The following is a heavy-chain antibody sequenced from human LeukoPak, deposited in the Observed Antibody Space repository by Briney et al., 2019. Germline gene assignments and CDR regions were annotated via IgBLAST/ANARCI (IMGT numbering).Heavy chain of an antibody. CDR3: ARQENSSGYYYDEEGFDY. V-gene: IGHV3-74*01. Sequence: PGGSLRLSCAASGFTFSSYWMHWVRHAPGQGLVWVSRINSDGSSTIYADSVKGRFTISRDNAKNTLYLQMNSLRAEDTAVYYCARQENSSGYYYDEEGFDYWGQGTLVTVSS. CDR2: INSDGSST. CDR1: GFTFSSYW. D-gene: IGHD3-22*01. J-gene: IGHJ4*02.